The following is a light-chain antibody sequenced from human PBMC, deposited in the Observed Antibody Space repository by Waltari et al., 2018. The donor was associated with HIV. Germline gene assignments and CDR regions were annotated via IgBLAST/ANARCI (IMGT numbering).Light chain of an antibody. CDR3: QSYDNSLSGHWG. CDR1: SSNIGAGYD. Sequence: QSALTQPPSVSGAPGQRVTISCTGSSSNIGAGYDVHWYQQLPGTAPKLLIYGNTNRPSGVPDRFPGSKSGTSASLAITGLQTEDEGTYYCQSYDNSLSGHWGFGGGTKLTVL. V-gene: IGLV1-40*01. CDR2: GNT. J-gene: IGLJ3*02.